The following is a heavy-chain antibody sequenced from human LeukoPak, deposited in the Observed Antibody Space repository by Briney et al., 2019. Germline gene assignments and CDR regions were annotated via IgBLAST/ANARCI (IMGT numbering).Heavy chain of an antibody. D-gene: IGHD6-13*01. V-gene: IGHV3-21*01. J-gene: IGHJ6*02. Sequence: ETLSLTCTVSGGSISSSSYYWGWIRQPPGKGLEWVSSISRSSSYIYYADSVKGRLTISRDNAKNSLYLQMNSLRAEDTAVYYCARSGGSSWLPYYYYDMDVWGQGTTVTVSS. CDR3: ARSGGSSWLPYYYYDMDV. CDR1: GGSISSSS. CDR2: ISRSSSYI.